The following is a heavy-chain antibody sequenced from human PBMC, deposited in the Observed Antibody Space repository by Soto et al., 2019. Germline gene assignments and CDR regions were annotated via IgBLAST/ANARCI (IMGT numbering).Heavy chain of an antibody. CDR2: INPRGGTT. Sequence: QVQLVQSGAAVKKPGASVKVSCKASGYIFSNYYMHWVRQAPRQGLEWVGIINPRGGTTSYAQKSQGRVTLTSDTSTSTFYMELSSLRSEDTAVYYCARGDGRGSSGFYYYYGMDVWGQGTTVTVSS. CDR1: GYIFSNYY. V-gene: IGHV1-46*01. D-gene: IGHD6-25*01. CDR3: ARGDGRGSSGFYYYYGMDV. J-gene: IGHJ6*02.